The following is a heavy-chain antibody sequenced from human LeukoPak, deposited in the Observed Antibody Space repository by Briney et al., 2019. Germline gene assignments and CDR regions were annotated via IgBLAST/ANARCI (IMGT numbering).Heavy chain of an antibody. Sequence: SETLSLTCAVYGGSFSGYYWSWIRQPPGKGLEWIGEINHSGSTNYNPSLKSRVTISVDTSKNQFSLKLSSVTAADTAVYYCARGMTADYWGQGTLVTVSS. CDR1: GGSFSGYY. J-gene: IGHJ4*02. CDR2: INHSGST. V-gene: IGHV4-34*01. CDR3: ARGMTADY.